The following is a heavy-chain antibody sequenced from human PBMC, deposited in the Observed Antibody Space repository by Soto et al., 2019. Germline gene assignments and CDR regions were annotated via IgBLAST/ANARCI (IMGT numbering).Heavy chain of an antibody. CDR3: ARSSEDADYYYYGMDF. D-gene: IGHD2-15*01. CDR1: GDTVSSNSVA. CDR2: TYYRSRWYS. J-gene: IGHJ6*02. V-gene: IGHV6-1*01. Sequence: AQTLSLTCVCSGDTVSSNSVAWNWVRQSPSRGLEWLGRTYYRSRWYSDYEVSVRSRIDINADTSKNQVSLQLNSVTPEDTAVYYCARSSEDADYYYYGMDFWGQGTKVAVSS.